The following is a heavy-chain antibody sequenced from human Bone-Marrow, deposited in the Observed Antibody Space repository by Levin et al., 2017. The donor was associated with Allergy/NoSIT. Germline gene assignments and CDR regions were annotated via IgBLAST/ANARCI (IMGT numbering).Heavy chain of an antibody. CDR2: ISSGSGTS. D-gene: IGHD3-22*01. Sequence: GVSLRLSCAASGFSFNTYNMHWVRQAPGKGLECISYISSGSGTSDYADSVKGRFTISRDNANNSMYLQMNSLRAEDTAVYYCARETTYYFDTGGDLRAGWYFDLWGRGTLVTVSS. CDR1: GFSFNTYN. CDR3: ARETTYYFDTGGDLRAGWYFDL. J-gene: IGHJ2*01. V-gene: IGHV3-48*01.